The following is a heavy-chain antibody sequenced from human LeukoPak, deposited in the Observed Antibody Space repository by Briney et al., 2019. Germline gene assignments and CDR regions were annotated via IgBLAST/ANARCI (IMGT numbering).Heavy chain of an antibody. CDR3: ARDPLGGYYFDY. CDR2: IYYSGST. D-gene: IGHD3-16*01. Sequence: PSETLSLTCTVSGGSISSYYWSWIRQPPGKGLEWIGYIYYSGSTNYNPSLKGRVSISVDTSKNQFSLKLSSVTAADTAVYYCARDPLGGYYFDYWGQGTLVTVSS. J-gene: IGHJ4*02. CDR1: GGSISSYY. V-gene: IGHV4-59*12.